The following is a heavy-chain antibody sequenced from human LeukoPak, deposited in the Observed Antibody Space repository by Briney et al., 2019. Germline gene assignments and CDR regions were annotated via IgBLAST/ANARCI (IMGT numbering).Heavy chain of an antibody. D-gene: IGHD3-10*01. Sequence: GGTLRLSCAASGFTFSNYGLSWVRQAPGKGLEWVSGITGSGGSTYYADSVKGRFTISRDNAKNTLHLQMNSLRAEDTAVYYCARGARGSGTASDYWGQGTLVTVSS. J-gene: IGHJ4*02. CDR3: ARGARGSGTASDY. CDR2: ITGSGGST. V-gene: IGHV3-23*01. CDR1: GFTFSNYG.